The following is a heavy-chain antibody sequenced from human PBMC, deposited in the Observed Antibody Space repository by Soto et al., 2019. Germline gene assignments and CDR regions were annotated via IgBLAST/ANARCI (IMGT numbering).Heavy chain of an antibody. D-gene: IGHD4-17*01. CDR2: IIPIFGTA. J-gene: IGHJ6*02. CDR3: ARGGGMTTVVTCLYYYYGMDV. Sequence: QVQLVQSGAEVKKPGSSVKVSCKASGGTFSSYAISWVRQAPGQGLEWMGGIIPIFGTANYAQKFQGRVTITADESTSTAYMELSSLRSEDTAVYYCARGGGMTTVVTCLYYYYGMDVWGQGTTVTVSS. CDR1: GGTFSSYA. V-gene: IGHV1-69*01.